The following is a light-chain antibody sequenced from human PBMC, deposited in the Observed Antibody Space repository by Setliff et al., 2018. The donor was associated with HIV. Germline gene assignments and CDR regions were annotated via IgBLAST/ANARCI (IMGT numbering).Light chain of an antibody. CDR2: DTN. V-gene: IGLV7-46*01. CDR1: TGPVTTTHY. CDR3: LLSYSGSVV. J-gene: IGLJ2*01. Sequence: QAVVTQEPSLTVSPGGTVTLTCGSSTGPVTTTHYPYWIQQKPGQAPRTLIFDTNNKHSWTPARFSGSLLGGKGALTLSGARPEDEADYHCLLSYSGSVVFGGGTKVTVL.